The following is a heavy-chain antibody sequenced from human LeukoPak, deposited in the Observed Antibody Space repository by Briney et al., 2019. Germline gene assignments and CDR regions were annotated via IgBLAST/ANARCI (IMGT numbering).Heavy chain of an antibody. CDR1: GYSITSGYY. Sequence: SETLSLTCTVSGYSITSGYYWGWIRQPPGKGLEWIGSIFHGRNTYYNPSLKSRVTISIDTSKNQFSLKLSSVTAADTAVYYCATNIGSGSYLGLDPWGQGTLVTVSS. CDR3: ATNIGSGSYLGLDP. J-gene: IGHJ5*02. D-gene: IGHD3-10*01. V-gene: IGHV4-38-2*02. CDR2: IFHGRNT.